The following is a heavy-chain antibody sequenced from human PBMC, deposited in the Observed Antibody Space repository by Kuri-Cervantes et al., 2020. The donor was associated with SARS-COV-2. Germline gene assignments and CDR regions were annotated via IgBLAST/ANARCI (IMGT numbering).Heavy chain of an antibody. D-gene: IGHD1-26*01. J-gene: IGHJ3*02. V-gene: IGHV4-39*07. CDR3: ARARIVGANVDAFDI. Sequence: ESLKISCTVSGGSISSSSYYWGWIRQPPGKGLEWIGRIYYSGSTYYNPSLKSRVTISVDTSKNQFSLKLSSVTAADTAVYYCARARIVGANVDAFDIWGQGTMVTVSS. CDR2: IYYSGST. CDR1: GGSISSSSYY.